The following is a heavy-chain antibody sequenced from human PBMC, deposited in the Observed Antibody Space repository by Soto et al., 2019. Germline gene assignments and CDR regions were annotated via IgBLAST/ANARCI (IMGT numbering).Heavy chain of an antibody. CDR3: ARVLYSSSWYAHYYGMDV. J-gene: IGHJ6*02. CDR2: IIPIFGTA. D-gene: IGHD6-13*01. V-gene: IGHV1-69*01. CDR1: GGTFSSYA. Sequence: QVQLVQSGAEVKKPGSSVKVSCKASGGTFSSYAISWVRQAPGHGLEWMGGIIPIFGTANYAQKFQGRVTITADESMTTAYMELSSVRSEDTAVYYCARVLYSSSWYAHYYGMDVWGQGTTVTVSS.